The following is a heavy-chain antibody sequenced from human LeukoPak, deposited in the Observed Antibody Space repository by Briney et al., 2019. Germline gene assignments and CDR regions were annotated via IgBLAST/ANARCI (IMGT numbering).Heavy chain of an antibody. D-gene: IGHD5-18*01. CDR1: GYTFTSYD. J-gene: IGHJ4*02. CDR3: ARARGYSYGYSDY. CDR2: MNPNSGNT. Sequence: ASVKVSCKASGYTFTSYDINWVRQATGQGLEWMGWMNPNSGNTGYAQKFQGRVTMTRNTSKSTAYMELSSLTSEDWAVYYCARARGYSYGYSDYWGQGTLVTVSS. V-gene: IGHV1-8*01.